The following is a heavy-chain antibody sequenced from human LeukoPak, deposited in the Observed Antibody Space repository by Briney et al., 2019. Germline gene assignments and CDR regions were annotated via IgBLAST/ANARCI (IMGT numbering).Heavy chain of an antibody. D-gene: IGHD2-15*01. CDR2: INSDGSST. J-gene: IGHJ4*02. Sequence: GGSLRLSCAASGFTFSSYWMHWVRQAPGKGLVWVSRINSDGSSTSYADSVKGRFTISRDNAKSTLYLQMNSLRAEDTAVYYCARDRQVYCSGGSCYPLDYWGQGTLVTVSS. CDR1: GFTFSSYW. CDR3: ARDRQVYCSGGSCYPLDY. V-gene: IGHV3-74*01.